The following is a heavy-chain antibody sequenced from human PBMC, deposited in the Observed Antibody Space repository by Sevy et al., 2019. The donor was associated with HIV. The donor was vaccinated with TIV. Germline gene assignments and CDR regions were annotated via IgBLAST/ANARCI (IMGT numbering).Heavy chain of an antibody. Sequence: SETLSLTCTVSCGSISSNYWSWIRQPPGKGLEWIGYIYYSGSTNYNPSLKSRVTISVDTSNQFSLKLRFVTAADTAVFYCASHRNDGARWGQGTLVTVSS. CDR3: ASHRNDGAR. J-gene: IGHJ4*02. CDR1: CGSISSNY. D-gene: IGHD1-1*01. V-gene: IGHV4-59*12. CDR2: IYYSGST.